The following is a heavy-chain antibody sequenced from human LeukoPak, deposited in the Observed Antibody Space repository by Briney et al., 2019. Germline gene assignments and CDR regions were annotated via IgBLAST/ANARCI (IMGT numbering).Heavy chain of an antibody. J-gene: IGHJ5*02. CDR1: GGSISSSSYY. V-gene: IGHV4-39*07. Sequence: PSETLSLTCTVSGGSISSSSYYWGWIRQPPGKGLEWIGSIYYSGSTYYNPSLKSRVTISVDTSKNQFSLKLSSVTAADTAVYYCARVRGCSSTSCWVNWFDPWGQGTLVTVSS. CDR2: IYYSGST. D-gene: IGHD2-2*01. CDR3: ARVRGCSSTSCWVNWFDP.